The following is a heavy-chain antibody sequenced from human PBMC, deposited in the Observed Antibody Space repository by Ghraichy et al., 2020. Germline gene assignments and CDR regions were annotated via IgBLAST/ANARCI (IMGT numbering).Heavy chain of an antibody. V-gene: IGHV3-7*01. J-gene: IGHJ4*02. CDR1: GFTFSSYW. CDR2: IKQDGSEK. Sequence: LSLTCAASGFTFSSYWMSWVRQAPGKGLEWVANIKQDGSEKYYVDSVKGRFTISRDNAKNSLYLQMNSLRAEDTAVYYCARETTVTTVFDYWGQGTLVTVSS. D-gene: IGHD4-17*01. CDR3: ARETTVTTVFDY.